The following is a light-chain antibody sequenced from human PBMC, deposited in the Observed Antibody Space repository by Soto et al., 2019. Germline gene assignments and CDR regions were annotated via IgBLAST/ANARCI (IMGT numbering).Light chain of an antibody. CDR3: QQYGRSGT. Sequence: EIELTESKTSMFLYLWGRSTTSSRASQSVSNNYLAWYQQKPGQAPRLLIYGASNRATGIPDRFSGSGSGTDFTLTISSLEPEDFAVYYCQQYGRSGTFGQGTKVDIK. CDR2: GAS. V-gene: IGKV3-20*01. CDR1: QSVSNNY. J-gene: IGKJ1*01.